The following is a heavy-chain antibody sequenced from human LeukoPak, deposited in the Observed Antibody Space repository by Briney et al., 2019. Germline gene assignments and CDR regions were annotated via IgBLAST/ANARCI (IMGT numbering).Heavy chain of an antibody. J-gene: IGHJ5*02. D-gene: IGHD3-22*01. CDR1: GCTFTSYA. V-gene: IGHV1-69*05. CDR2: IIAFFGTA. CDR3: ARADSWFDP. Sequence: GASVKVSCKASGCTFTSYAISWVRQAPGQGLEWMGGIIAFFGTANYAQKFQGRVTITTDESTSTAYMELSSLRSEDTAVYYCARADSWFDPWGRGTLVTVSS.